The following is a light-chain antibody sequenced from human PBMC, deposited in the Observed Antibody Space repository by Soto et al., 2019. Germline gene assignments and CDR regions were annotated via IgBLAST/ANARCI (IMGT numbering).Light chain of an antibody. J-gene: IGKJ4*01. Sequence: DIQMTQSPSSLSASVGDRVTITCQASQDISNYLNWYQQKPGKATKLLIYDASNLETGVPSRFSGSGSGTDFTFTISSLQPEDIATYYCQQYDNLPPLTLGGGTKVEIK. CDR3: QQYDNLPPLT. CDR2: DAS. V-gene: IGKV1-33*01. CDR1: QDISNY.